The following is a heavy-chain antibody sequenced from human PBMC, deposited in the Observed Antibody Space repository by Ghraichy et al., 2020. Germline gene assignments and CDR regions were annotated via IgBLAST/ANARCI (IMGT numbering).Heavy chain of an antibody. CDR3: ARDNPYCSSTSCYIP. CDR1: GGTFSSYA. CDR2: IIPILGIA. V-gene: IGHV1-69*04. D-gene: IGHD2-2*02. Sequence: SVKVSCKASGGTFSSYAISWVRQAPGQGLEWMGRIIPILGIANYAQKFQGRVTITADKSTSTAYMELSSLRSEDTAVYYCARDNPYCSSTSCYIPWGHGTLVTVSS. J-gene: IGHJ5*02.